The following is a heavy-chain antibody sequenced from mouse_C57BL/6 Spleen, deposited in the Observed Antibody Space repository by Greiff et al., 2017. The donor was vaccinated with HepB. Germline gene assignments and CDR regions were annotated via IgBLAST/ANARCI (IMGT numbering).Heavy chain of an antibody. Sequence: QVQLKESGAELVKPGASVKMSCKASGYTFTTYPIEWMKQNHGKSLEWIGNFHPYNDDTKYNEKFKGKATLTVEKSSSTVYLELSRLTSDDSAVYYCARGLHYYGSSHWYFDVWGTGTTVTVSS. V-gene: IGHV1-47*01. D-gene: IGHD1-1*01. J-gene: IGHJ1*03. CDR2: FHPYNDDT. CDR3: ARGLHYYGSSHWYFDV. CDR1: GYTFTTYP.